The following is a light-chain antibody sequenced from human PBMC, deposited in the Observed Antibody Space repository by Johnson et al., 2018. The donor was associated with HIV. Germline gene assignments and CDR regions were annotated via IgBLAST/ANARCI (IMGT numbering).Light chain of an antibody. Sequence: QSVLTQPPSVSAAPGQKVTVSCSGSSSNIVNNYVSWYQQLPGTAPKLLIYDNNKRPSGIPDRFSGSKSGTSATLGITGLPTGDEADYYCGTWDSSLSAYVFGTGTKVTVL. CDR3: GTWDSSLSAYV. CDR1: SSNIVNNY. J-gene: IGLJ1*01. CDR2: DNN. V-gene: IGLV1-51*01.